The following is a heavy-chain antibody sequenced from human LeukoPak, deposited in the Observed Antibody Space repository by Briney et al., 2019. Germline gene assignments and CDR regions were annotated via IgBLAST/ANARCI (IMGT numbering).Heavy chain of an antibody. CDR1: GGTFSSYA. D-gene: IGHD3-22*01. J-gene: IGHJ4*02. CDR2: IIPIFGTA. V-gene: IGHV1-69*05. CDR3: ARDLDYYDSSGYYYY. Sequence: SVKVSCKASGGTFSSYAISWVRQAPGQGLEWMGGIIPIFGTANYAQKFQVRVTITTDESTSTAYMELSSLRSEDTAVYYCARDLDYYDSSGYYYYWGQGTLVTVSS.